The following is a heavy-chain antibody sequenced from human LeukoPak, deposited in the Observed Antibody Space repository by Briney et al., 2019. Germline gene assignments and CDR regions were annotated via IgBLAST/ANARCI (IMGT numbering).Heavy chain of an antibody. CDR3: AKGDSGSYYLGAH. CDR1: GFTFDDYA. D-gene: IGHD1-26*01. CDR2: ISGDGGST. J-gene: IGHJ4*02. Sequence: PGGSLRLSCAASGFTFDDYAMHWVRQAPGKGLKWVSHISGDGGSTYYADSVKGRFTISRDNSKNSLYLQMNSLRTEDTALYYCAKGDSGSYYLGAHWGQGTLVTVSS. V-gene: IGHV3-43*02.